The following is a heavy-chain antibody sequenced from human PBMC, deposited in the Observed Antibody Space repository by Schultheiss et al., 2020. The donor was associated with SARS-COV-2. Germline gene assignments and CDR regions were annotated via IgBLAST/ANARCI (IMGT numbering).Heavy chain of an antibody. J-gene: IGHJ4*02. V-gene: IGHV3-73*01. CDR3: TCPRRDIQFGGDY. CDR2: IRSKANSYAT. CDR1: GFTFSSYG. D-gene: IGHD5-24*01. Sequence: GGSLRLSCAASGFTFSSYGMHWVRQASGKGLEWVGRIRSKANSYATAYAASVKGRFTISRDDSKNTAYLQINSLKTEDTAVYYCTCPRRDIQFGGDYWGQGTLVTVSS.